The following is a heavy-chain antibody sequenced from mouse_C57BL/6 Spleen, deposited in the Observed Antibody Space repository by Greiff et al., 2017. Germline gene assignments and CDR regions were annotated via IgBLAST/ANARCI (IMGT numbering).Heavy chain of an antibody. J-gene: IGHJ3*01. Sequence: VQLKESGAELVRPGASVKLSCKASGYTFTDYYINWVKQRPGQGLEWIARIYPGSGNTYYNEKFKGKATLTAEKSSSTAYMQLSSLTSEDSAVYFCARSGIRAYWGQGTLVTVSA. CDR2: IYPGSGNT. CDR1: GYTFTDYY. CDR3: ARSGIRAY. V-gene: IGHV1-76*01.